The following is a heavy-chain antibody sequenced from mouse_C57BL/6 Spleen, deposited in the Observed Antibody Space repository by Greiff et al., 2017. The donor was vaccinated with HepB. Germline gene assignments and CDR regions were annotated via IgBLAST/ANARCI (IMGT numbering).Heavy chain of an antibody. CDR2: IYPGDGDT. D-gene: IGHD2-3*01. CDR1: GYSFSSYW. CDR3: GRKGRDGVAMDG. J-gene: IGHJ4*01. V-gene: IGHV1-80*01. Sequence: VQLQQSGAELVKPGASVKISCKASGYSFSSYWMNWVKQRPGKGLEWIGQIYPGDGDTNYNGKFKGKATLTADKSSSTAYMQLSSLTSEDAAVYFCGRKGRDGVAMDGWGQGTSVTVSS.